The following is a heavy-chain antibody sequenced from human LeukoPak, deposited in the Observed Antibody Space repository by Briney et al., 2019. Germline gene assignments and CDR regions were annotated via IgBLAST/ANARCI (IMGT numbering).Heavy chain of an antibody. V-gene: IGHV1-69*05. Sequence: SVKVSCKASGGTFSSYAISWVRQAPGQELEWMGGIIPIFGTANYAQKFQGRVTMTRNTSISTAYMELSSLRSEDTAVYYCALTYGDYVGEGDYWGQGTLVTVSS. CDR1: GGTFSSYA. D-gene: IGHD4-17*01. J-gene: IGHJ4*02. CDR2: IIPIFGTA. CDR3: ALTYGDYVGEGDY.